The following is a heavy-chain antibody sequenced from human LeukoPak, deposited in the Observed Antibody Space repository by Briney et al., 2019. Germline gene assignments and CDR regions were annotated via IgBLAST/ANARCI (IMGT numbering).Heavy chain of an antibody. J-gene: IGHJ4*02. D-gene: IGHD5-18*01. Sequence: GGSLRLSCAASGFTFSSYWMSWVRQAPGKGLEWVSSISSSSSYIYYADSVKGRFTISRDNAKNSLYLQMNSLRAEDTAVYYCARPLTDSYGTFDYWGQGTLVTVSS. V-gene: IGHV3-21*01. CDR3: ARPLTDSYGTFDY. CDR2: ISSSSSYI. CDR1: GFTFSSYW.